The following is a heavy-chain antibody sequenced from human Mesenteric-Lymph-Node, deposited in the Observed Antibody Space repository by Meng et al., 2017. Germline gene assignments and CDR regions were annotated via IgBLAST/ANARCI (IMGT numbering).Heavy chain of an antibody. CDR1: GGTFSSYT. Sequence: SVTVSRKASGGTFSSYTISWVRQAPGRRLEWMGRIIPILGIANYAQKFQGRVTITADKSTSTAYMKLSSLRSEDTAVYYCAREGAPNTLWFHRYAFDIWGQGTMVTVSS. D-gene: IGHD3-10*01. CDR3: AREGAPNTLWFHRYAFDI. J-gene: IGHJ3*02. V-gene: IGHV1-69*04. CDR2: IIPILGIA.